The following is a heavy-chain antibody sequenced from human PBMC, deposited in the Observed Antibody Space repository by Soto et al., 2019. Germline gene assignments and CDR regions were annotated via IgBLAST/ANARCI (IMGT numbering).Heavy chain of an antibody. CDR3: ARLGRDFARLSSMGYYNMDV. J-gene: IGHJ6*03. CDR2: IYLSGRT. V-gene: IGHV4-31*03. Sequence: QVQLQESGPGLVKPSQTLSLTCTVSGGSISSGGYYWSWIRQHPGKGLEWIGYIYLSGRTNYNPPLWRCVTLSLDTSNKLFSLKLRAMTDANTAVYYWARLGRDFARLSSMGYYNMDVWGKGTTVTVSS. CDR1: GGSISSGGYY. D-gene: IGHD6-6*01.